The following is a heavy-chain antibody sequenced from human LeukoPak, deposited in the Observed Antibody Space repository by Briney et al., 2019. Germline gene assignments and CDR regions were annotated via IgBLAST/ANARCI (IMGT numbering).Heavy chain of an antibody. V-gene: IGHV1-8*03. CDR2: MNPNSGNT. CDR3: ARDNVLRSADAFDI. J-gene: IGHJ3*02. CDR1: GYTFTSYD. Sequence: GASVKVSCKASGYTFTSYDINWVRQATGQGLEWMGWMNPNSGNTGYAQKFQGRVTITRNTSISTAYMELSSLRSEDTAVYYCARDNVLRSADAFDIWGQGTMVTVSS. D-gene: IGHD3-3*01.